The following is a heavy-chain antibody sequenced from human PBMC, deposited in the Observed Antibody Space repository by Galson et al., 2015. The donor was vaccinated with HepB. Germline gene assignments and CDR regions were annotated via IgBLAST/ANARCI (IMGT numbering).Heavy chain of an antibody. CDR3: ARESGGYSYVDY. CDR1: GFTFSSYW. Sequence: SLRLSCAASGFTFSSYWMTWVRLAPGKGLEWVANIKQDGSEKYYVDSVKVRLTISRDNAKNSLYLQMNSLRVEDTAVYYCARESGGYSYVDYWGQGTLVTVSS. V-gene: IGHV3-7*01. CDR2: IKQDGSEK. D-gene: IGHD5-18*01. J-gene: IGHJ4*02.